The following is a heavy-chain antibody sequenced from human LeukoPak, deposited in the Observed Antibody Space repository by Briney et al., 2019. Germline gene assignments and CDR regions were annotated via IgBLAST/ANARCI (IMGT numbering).Heavy chain of an antibody. CDR2: ISYDGSSK. J-gene: IGHJ4*02. CDR1: GFTFSTYA. V-gene: IGHV3-30*04. Sequence: RSLRLSCAASGFTFSTYALRWVRQAPGKGLEWVAVISYDGSSKYYADSVQGRFTISRDNSKNTLYLQMNSLRAEDTAVYYCARGAVAPVRVDYFDYWGQGTLVTVSS. D-gene: IGHD5-12*01. CDR3: ARGAVAPVRVDYFDY.